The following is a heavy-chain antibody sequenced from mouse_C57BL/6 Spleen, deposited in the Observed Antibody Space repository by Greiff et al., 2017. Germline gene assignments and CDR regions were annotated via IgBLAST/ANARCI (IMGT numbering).Heavy chain of an antibody. V-gene: IGHV1-54*01. J-gene: IGHJ2*01. D-gene: IGHD1-1*01. CDR3: ARRDYGSSVDY. CDR2: INPGSGGT. Sequence: QVQLQQSGAELVRPGTSVKVSCKASGYAFTNYLIEWVKQRPGQGLEWIGVINPGSGGTNYNEKFKGKATLTADKSSSTAYMQLSSLTSEDSAVYFCARRDYGSSVDYWGQGTTLTVSS. CDR1: GYAFTNYL.